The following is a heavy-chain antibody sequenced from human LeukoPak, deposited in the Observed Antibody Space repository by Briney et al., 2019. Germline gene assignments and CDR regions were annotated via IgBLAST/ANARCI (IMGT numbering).Heavy chain of an antibody. V-gene: IGHV3-23*01. CDR1: GFTFNSHA. CDR2: LSGSAFT. J-gene: IGHJ3*02. CDR3: AKGSQESPRTILDAFDI. Sequence: AGGSLRLSCAASGFTFNSHAMSWVRQAPGKGLEWVSTLSGSAFTYYADSVKGRLTISRDTSKNTLFLDMNTLRVEDTAVYYCAKGSQESPRTILDAFDIWGQGTMVSVSS. D-gene: IGHD1-1*01.